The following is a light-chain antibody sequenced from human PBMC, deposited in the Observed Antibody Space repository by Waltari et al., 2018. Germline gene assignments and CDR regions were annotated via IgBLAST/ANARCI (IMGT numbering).Light chain of an antibody. J-gene: IGKJ4*01. CDR1: KSVNSL. CDR3: QQDNDWPPRT. V-gene: IGKV3-15*01. CDR2: GAS. Sequence: EVVMTQSQATLSVSPGERATLSCRASKSVNSLVAWYQPKPGRAPRLLIYGASTRATGIPARFSGSGSGTEFTLTISSLQSEDFAVYYCQQDNDWPPRTFGGGTKVEIK.